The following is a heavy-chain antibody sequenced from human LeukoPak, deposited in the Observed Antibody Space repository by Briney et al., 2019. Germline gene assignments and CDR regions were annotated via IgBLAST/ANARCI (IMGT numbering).Heavy chain of an antibody. CDR2: IKSKTDGGTT. J-gene: IGHJ2*01. CDR3: TTDYYYDSSGYYSWYFGL. D-gene: IGHD3-22*01. Sequence: GGSLRLSCAASGFTFSTFSNAWMSWVRQAPGKGLEWVGRIKSKTDGGTTDYAAPVKGRFTISRDDSKNTLYLQMNSLKTEDTAVYYCTTDYYYDSSGYYSWYFGLWGRGTLVTVSS. CDR1: GFTFSTFSNAW. V-gene: IGHV3-15*01.